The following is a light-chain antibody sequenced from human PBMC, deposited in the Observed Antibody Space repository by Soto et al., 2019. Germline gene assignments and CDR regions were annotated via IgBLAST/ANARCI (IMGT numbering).Light chain of an antibody. Sequence: AIRMTQSPSSFSASTGDRVTITCRASQGISSYLAWYQQKPGKAPKLLIYAASTFQSGVPSRFSGSGAGTDFTLTISCLQSEDFATYYCQQYYSYPRTFGGGTKVEIK. CDR3: QQYYSYPRT. CDR2: AAS. V-gene: IGKV1-8*01. J-gene: IGKJ4*01. CDR1: QGISSY.